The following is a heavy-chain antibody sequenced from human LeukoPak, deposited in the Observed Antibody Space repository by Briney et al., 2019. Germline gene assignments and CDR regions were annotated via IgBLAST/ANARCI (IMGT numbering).Heavy chain of an antibody. J-gene: IGHJ4*02. CDR3: ARNYGDYLYYFDY. CDR2: IYYSGST. Sequence: SETLSLTCTVSGGFVSNGTYYWSWIRQPPGKGLEWIGYIYYSGSTNYSPSLKSRVTISADTSKNQFSLKLTSVTVADTDVYYCARNYGDYLYYFDYWGQGTLVTVSS. V-gene: IGHV4-61*01. CDR1: GGFVSNGTYY. D-gene: IGHD4-17*01.